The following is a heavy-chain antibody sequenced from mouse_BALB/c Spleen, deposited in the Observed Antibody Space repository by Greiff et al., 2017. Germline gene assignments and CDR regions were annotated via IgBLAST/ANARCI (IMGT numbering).Heavy chain of an antibody. CDR3: TGGEGMDY. CDR1: GFTFSSYW. J-gene: IGHJ4*01. Sequence: EVQLVESGGGLVQPGGSMKLSCVASGFTFSSYWMSWVRQSPEKGLEWVAEIRLKSDNYATHYAESVKGKFTISRDDSKSRLYLQMNSLRAEDTGIYYCTGGEGMDYWGQGTSVTVSS. V-gene: IGHV6-3*01. CDR2: IRLKSDNYAT.